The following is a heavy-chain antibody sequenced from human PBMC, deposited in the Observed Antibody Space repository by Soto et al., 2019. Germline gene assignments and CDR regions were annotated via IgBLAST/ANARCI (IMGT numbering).Heavy chain of an antibody. J-gene: IGHJ4*02. Sequence: QLQLQESGPGLVKPSETLSLTCTVSGGSISSSSYYWGWIRQPPGKGLEWIGSIYYSGSTYYNPSLKSRVTISVDTSKNQFSLKLSSVTAADTAVYYCARQGYYYESSGYYRHFDYWGQGTLVTVSS. D-gene: IGHD3-22*01. CDR3: ARQGYYYESSGYYRHFDY. V-gene: IGHV4-39*01. CDR1: GGSISSSSYY. CDR2: IYYSGST.